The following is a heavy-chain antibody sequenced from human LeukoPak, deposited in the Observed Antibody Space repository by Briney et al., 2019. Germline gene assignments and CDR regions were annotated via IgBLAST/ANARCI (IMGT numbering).Heavy chain of an antibody. Sequence: GGSPRLSCAASGFTFSDYSMNWVRQAPGKGLEWISYIGGRGDGISYADSVKGRFTVSRDNAKNSLFLQMNRLRGEDTAIYSCAREIPGRIAADCWGQGTPVTVSS. D-gene: IGHD2-15*01. CDR3: AREIPGRIAADC. CDR1: GFTFSDYS. J-gene: IGHJ4*02. V-gene: IGHV3-48*01. CDR2: IGGRGDGI.